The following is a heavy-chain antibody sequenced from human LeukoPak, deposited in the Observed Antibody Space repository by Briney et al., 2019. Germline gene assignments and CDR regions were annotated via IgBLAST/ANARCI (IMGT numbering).Heavy chain of an antibody. Sequence: SETLSLTCAVYGGSFSGYYWSWIRQPPGKGLEWIGEINHSGSTNYNPSLKSRVTISVDTSKNQLSLKLSSVTAADTAVYYCARRIFGVVNSWFDPWGQGTLVTVSS. CDR1: GGSFSGYY. CDR3: ARRIFGVVNSWFDP. V-gene: IGHV4-34*01. J-gene: IGHJ5*02. D-gene: IGHD3-3*01. CDR2: INHSGST.